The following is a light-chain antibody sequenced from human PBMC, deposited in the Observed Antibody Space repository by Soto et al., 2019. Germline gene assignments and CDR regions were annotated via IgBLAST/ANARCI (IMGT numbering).Light chain of an antibody. CDR1: HSSSTY. Sequence: IQMPQSPASLSASVGDRVTIICRAKHSSSTYLNWYQQKPGKAPKLLISGALSLQSGVPSRFSGSGSGTDFSLTISSLQPEDFATYYCQQTDHFPHTFGQGTKVDIK. CDR2: GAL. CDR3: QQTDHFPHT. J-gene: IGKJ2*01. V-gene: IGKV1-39*01.